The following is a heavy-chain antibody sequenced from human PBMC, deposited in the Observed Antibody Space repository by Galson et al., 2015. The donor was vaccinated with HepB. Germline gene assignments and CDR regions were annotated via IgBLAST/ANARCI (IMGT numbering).Heavy chain of an antibody. J-gene: IGHJ4*02. Sequence: SVKVSCKASGYTFTSYAMHWVRQAPGQRLEWMGWINAGNGNTKYSQKFQGRVTITRDTSASTAYMELSSLRSEDTAVYYCARSYCTGGVCLFDYWGQGTLVTVSS. CDR2: INAGNGNT. CDR1: GYTFTSYA. CDR3: ARSYCTGGVCLFDY. D-gene: IGHD2-8*02. V-gene: IGHV1-3*01.